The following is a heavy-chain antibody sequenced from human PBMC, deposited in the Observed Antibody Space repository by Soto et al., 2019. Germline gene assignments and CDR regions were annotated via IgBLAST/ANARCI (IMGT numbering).Heavy chain of an antibody. J-gene: IGHJ3*02. D-gene: IGHD3-16*01. CDR2: IYGDDDK. CDR1: GFSLTTSGVA. CDR3: ANSKFRFYVGAFVI. V-gene: IGHV2-5*02. Sequence: KESGPSLVKPTQTLTLTCTFSGFSLTTSGVAVGWIRQPPAKALEWLALIYGDDDKRYSTSLKSRLAISRATSENQLVLTMTDTAPVHTAIYYCANSKFRFYVGAFVIWGQGTMVSVSS.